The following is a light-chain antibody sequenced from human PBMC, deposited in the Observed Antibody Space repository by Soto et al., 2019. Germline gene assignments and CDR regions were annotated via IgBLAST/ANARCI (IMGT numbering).Light chain of an antibody. Sequence: NFMLPQPHSVSESPGKTVTISCTRRSGSIASNYVQWYQQRPGSAPTTVIYEDNQRPSGVPDRFSGSIDSSSNSASLTISGLKTEDEADYYCQSYDSSTVVFGGGTKVTVL. J-gene: IGLJ2*01. CDR2: EDN. CDR1: SGSIASNY. CDR3: QSYDSSTVV. V-gene: IGLV6-57*04.